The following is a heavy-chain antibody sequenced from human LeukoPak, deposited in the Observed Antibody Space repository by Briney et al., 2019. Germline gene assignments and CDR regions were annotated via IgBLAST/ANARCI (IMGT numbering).Heavy chain of an antibody. CDR3: ARAPYSSGWYVDY. V-gene: IGHV3-48*04. Sequence: PGGSLRLSCAASGFTFSSYSMNWVRQAPGKGLEWASYISSSSSTIYYADSVKGRFTISRDNAKNSLYLQMNSLRAEDTAVYYCARAPYSSGWYVDYWGQGTLVTVSS. CDR1: GFTFSSYS. D-gene: IGHD6-19*01. J-gene: IGHJ4*02. CDR2: ISSSSSTI.